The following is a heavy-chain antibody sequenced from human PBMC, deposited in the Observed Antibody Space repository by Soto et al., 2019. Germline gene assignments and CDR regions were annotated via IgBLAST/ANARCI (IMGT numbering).Heavy chain of an antibody. V-gene: IGHV1-3*05. CDR1: GYTLTNYD. CDR3: ARAESNYYYYYGMDV. J-gene: IGHJ6*02. Sequence: QVQLVQSGAEEKKPGASVKVSCKASGYTLTNYDMHWVRQAPGQRLEWMGWINAGNGNTKYSQKFQGRVTITRDTSASTAYMELSSLRSEDTAVYYCARAESNYYYYYGMDVWGQGTTVTVSS. CDR2: INAGNGNT.